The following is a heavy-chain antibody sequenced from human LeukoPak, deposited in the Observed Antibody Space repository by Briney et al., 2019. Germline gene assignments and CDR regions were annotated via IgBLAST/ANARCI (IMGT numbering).Heavy chain of an antibody. J-gene: IGHJ4*02. CDR1: GFTFTSSA. CDR2: IVVGSGNT. Sequence: GASVKVSCKASGFTFTSSAVQWVRQARGQRLEWIGWIVVGSGNTNYAQKFQERVTITRDMSTSTAYMELSSLRPEDTAVYYCAAKSYDSSGYYLGYFDYWGQGTLVTVSS. D-gene: IGHD3-22*01. V-gene: IGHV1-58*01. CDR3: AAKSYDSSGYYLGYFDY.